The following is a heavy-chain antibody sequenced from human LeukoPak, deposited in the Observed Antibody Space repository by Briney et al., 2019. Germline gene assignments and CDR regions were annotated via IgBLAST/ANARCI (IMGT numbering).Heavy chain of an antibody. Sequence: ASVTVSCKASGYSFTSYGITWVRQAPGQGLEWMGWISPYNGRTNSARKLQGRVTMTTDTSTSTAYMELRSLRSDDTAVYYCARDRGDTAPGYWGQGTLVTVSS. CDR3: ARDRGDTAPGY. D-gene: IGHD5-18*01. CDR2: ISPYNGRT. CDR1: GYSFTSYG. J-gene: IGHJ4*02. V-gene: IGHV1-18*01.